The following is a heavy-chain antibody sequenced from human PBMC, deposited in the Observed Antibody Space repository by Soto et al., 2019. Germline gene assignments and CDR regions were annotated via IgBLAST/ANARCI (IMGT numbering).Heavy chain of an antibody. CDR1: GFTFSSYS. D-gene: IGHD3-22*01. J-gene: IGHJ3*02. CDR2: ISSSSSYI. V-gene: IGHV3-21*01. CDR3: ARVLTYYYDSSAPEGAFDI. Sequence: EVQLVESGGGLVKPGGSLRLSCAASGFTFSSYSMNWVRQAPGKGLEWVSSISSSSSYIYYADSVKGRFTISRDNAKNSLYLQMNSLRAEDTAVYYCARVLTYYYDSSAPEGAFDIWGQGTMVTVSS.